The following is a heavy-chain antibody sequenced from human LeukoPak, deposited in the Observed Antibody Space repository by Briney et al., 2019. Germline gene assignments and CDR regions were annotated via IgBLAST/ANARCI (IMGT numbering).Heavy chain of an antibody. CDR2: IYTSGST. J-gene: IGHJ4*02. D-gene: IGHD3-22*01. CDR1: GGSISSYY. V-gene: IGHV4-4*07. Sequence: SETLSLTCTVSGGSISSYYWSWIRQPAGKGLEWIGRIYTSGSTNYNPSLKSRVTMSVDTSKNQFSLKLSSVTAADTAVYYCARLGDSSGYYLSTYFDYWGQGTLVTVSS. CDR3: ARLGDSSGYYLSTYFDY.